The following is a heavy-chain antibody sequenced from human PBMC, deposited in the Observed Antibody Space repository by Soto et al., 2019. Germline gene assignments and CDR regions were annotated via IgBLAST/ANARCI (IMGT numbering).Heavy chain of an antibody. CDR1: GLTLSGKKY. CDR2: LYDVDGS. Sequence: DVQLVESGGGLIQPGESLILSCAALGLTLSGKKYVAWVRQAPGKGLAWVSALYDVDGSFYADSVTGRFTTSSDSSKTTVYLQMNALRPDDTAVYYCATWHEREHAFDVWGQGTTVTISS. CDR3: ATWHEREHAFDV. D-gene: IGHD1-1*01. J-gene: IGHJ3*01. V-gene: IGHV3-53*01.